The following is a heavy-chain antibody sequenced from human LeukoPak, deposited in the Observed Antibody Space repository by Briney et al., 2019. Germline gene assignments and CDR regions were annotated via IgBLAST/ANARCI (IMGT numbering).Heavy chain of an antibody. CDR1: GGSFSGYY. V-gene: IGHV4-34*01. Sequence: SETLSLTCAVYGGSFSGYYWSWIRQPPGKGLEWIGEINHSVSTNYNPSLKSRVTISVDTSKNQFSLKLSSVNAADTAVYYCARRKRSGCSSTSCLLNWFDPWGQGTLVTVSS. J-gene: IGHJ5*02. D-gene: IGHD2-2*01. CDR2: INHSVST. CDR3: ARRKRSGCSSTSCLLNWFDP.